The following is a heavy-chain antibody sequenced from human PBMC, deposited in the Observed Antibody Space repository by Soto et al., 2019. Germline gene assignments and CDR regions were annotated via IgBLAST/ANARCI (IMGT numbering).Heavy chain of an antibody. CDR3: ARDSGSYP. V-gene: IGHV1-69*13. CDR1: GRTFSSYA. D-gene: IGHD1-26*01. CDR2: IIPIFGTA. J-gene: IGHJ5*02. Sequence: AVQGSCQASGRTFSSYAISWVRQAPGQGIEWMGGIIPIFGTANYAQKFQGRVTITADESTSTAYMELSSLRSEDTAVYYCARDSGSYPWGQGTLVTVSS.